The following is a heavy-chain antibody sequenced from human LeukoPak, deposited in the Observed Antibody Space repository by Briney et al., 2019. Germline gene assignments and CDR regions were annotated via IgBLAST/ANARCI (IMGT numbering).Heavy chain of an antibody. Sequence: SETLSLTCAVYGGSFSGYYWSWIRQPPGKGLEWIGEINHSGSTNYNPSLKSRVTISVDTSKNQFSLKLSSVTAADTAVYYCAGGPRFVWFGKRSAFDIWGQGTMVTVSS. V-gene: IGHV4-34*01. CDR1: GGSFSGYY. J-gene: IGHJ3*02. D-gene: IGHD3-10*01. CDR2: INHSGST. CDR3: AGGPRFVWFGKRSAFDI.